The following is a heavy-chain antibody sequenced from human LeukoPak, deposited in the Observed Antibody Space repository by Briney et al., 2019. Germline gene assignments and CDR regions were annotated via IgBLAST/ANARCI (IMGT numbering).Heavy chain of an antibody. V-gene: IGHV3-21*01. J-gene: IGHJ4*02. Sequence: PGGSLRLSCAASGFNFSSYSMNWVRQAPGKGLEWVSSISTSSSYIYYADSVKGRFTISRDNAKNSLFLQMNSLRAEDTAVYYCARDRKYYDSGGYFPYYWGQGTLVTVSS. CDR3: ARDRKYYDSGGYFPYY. D-gene: IGHD3-22*01. CDR1: GFNFSSYS. CDR2: ISTSSSYI.